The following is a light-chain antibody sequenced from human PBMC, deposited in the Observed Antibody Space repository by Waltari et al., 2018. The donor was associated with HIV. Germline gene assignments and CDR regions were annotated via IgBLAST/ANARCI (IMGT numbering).Light chain of an antibody. CDR2: DAS. J-gene: IGKJ3*01. CDR3: QQRSNWPPEFT. V-gene: IGKV3-11*01. CDR1: QSVSNY. Sequence: EPVLTQSPATLSLSPGERATLSCRASQSVSNYLVWHQQKPGQATRLLIYDASYRATGIPARFSGSGSGTDFTLTISSLEPEDFAVYYCQQRSNWPPEFTFGPGTKVDIK.